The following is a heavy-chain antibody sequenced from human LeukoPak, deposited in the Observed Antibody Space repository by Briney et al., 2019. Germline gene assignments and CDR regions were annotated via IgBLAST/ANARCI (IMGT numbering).Heavy chain of an antibody. CDR1: GFTFSSYA. CDR3: ARAWIKDIVVVPAAMDWFDP. D-gene: IGHD2-2*01. V-gene: IGHV3-30-3*01. Sequence: GGSLRLSCAASGFTFSSYAMHWVRQAPGKGLEWVAVISYDGSNKYYADSVKGRFTISRDNSKNTLYLQMNSLRAEDTAVYYCARAWIKDIVVVPAAMDWFDPWGQGTLVTVSP. CDR2: ISYDGSNK. J-gene: IGHJ5*02.